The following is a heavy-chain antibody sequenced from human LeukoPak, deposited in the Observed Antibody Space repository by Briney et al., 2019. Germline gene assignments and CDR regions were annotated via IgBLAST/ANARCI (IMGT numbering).Heavy chain of an antibody. CDR3: ARDRCSGGSCLTNWFDP. Sequence: SVKVSCKASGGTFSSYAISWVRQAPGQGLEWMGGIIPIFGTANYAQKFQGRVTVTADEPTSTAYMELSSLRSEDTAVYYCARDRCSGGSCLTNWFDPWGQGTLVTVSS. CDR2: IIPIFGTA. D-gene: IGHD2-15*01. J-gene: IGHJ5*02. CDR1: GGTFSSYA. V-gene: IGHV1-69*01.